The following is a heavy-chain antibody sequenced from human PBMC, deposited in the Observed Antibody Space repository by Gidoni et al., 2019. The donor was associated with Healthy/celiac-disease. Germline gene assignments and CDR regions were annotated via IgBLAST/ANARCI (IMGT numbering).Heavy chain of an antibody. J-gene: IGHJ4*02. CDR1: GFTFTSHG. D-gene: IGHD3-10*01. Sequence: EVQLVESGGGLVQPGGSLRLSCAASGFTFTSHGMNWVRQAPGKGLEWVSHISSRSSNKYYADYVKGRFTISRDNAKNSLYLQMNSLRAEDTAVYYCARGDYESGGEFFDYWGQGTLVTVSS. CDR2: ISSRSSNK. V-gene: IGHV3-48*04. CDR3: ARGDYESGGEFFDY.